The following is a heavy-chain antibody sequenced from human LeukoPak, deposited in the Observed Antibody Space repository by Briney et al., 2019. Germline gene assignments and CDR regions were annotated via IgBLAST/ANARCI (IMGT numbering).Heavy chain of an antibody. V-gene: IGHV3-21*01. CDR3: ARAPPGTAYYCSSTSCPLGY. CDR1: GFTFSSYS. Sequence: PGGSLRLSCAASGFTFSSYSMNWVRQAPGKGLEWVSSISSSSSYIYYADSVKGRFTISRDNAKNSLYLQMNSLRAEDTAVYYCARAPPGTAYYCSSTSCPLGYWGQGTLVTVSS. D-gene: IGHD2-2*01. CDR2: ISSSSSYI. J-gene: IGHJ4*02.